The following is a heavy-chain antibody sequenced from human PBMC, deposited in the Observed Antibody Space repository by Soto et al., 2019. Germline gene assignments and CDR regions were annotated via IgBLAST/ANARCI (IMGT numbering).Heavy chain of an antibody. CDR2: INHSGST. Sequence: SETLSLTCAVYGGSFSGHYWNWIRQPPGKGLEWIGEINHSGSTNYNPSLKSRVTMSVDTSKKQFYLKLRSVTAADTAVYYCARLYYYDSSGYHFDGGDYRGQGTLVTVSS. CDR1: GGSFSGHY. CDR3: ARLYYYDSSGYHFDGGDY. D-gene: IGHD3-22*01. V-gene: IGHV4-34*01. J-gene: IGHJ4*02.